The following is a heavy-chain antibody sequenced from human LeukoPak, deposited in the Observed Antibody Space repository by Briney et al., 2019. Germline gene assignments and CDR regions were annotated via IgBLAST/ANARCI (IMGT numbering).Heavy chain of an antibody. D-gene: IGHD1-1*01. CDR1: GYSISSGYY. J-gene: IGHJ4*02. CDR2: IYHSGST. V-gene: IGHV4-38-2*02. Sequence: PSETLSLTCTVSGYSISSGYYWGWIRQPPGKGLEWIGSIYHSGSTYYNPSLKSRVIISVDTSKNQFSLQLSSVTAADTAVYYCARDWNRYAYWGQGTLVTVSS. CDR3: ARDWNRYAY.